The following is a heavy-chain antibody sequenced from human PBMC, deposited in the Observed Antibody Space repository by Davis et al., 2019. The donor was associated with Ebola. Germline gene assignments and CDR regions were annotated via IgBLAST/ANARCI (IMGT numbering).Heavy chain of an antibody. V-gene: IGHV1-69*13. CDR1: GGSFSSHP. CDR2: IIPIFDTP. CDR3: ARDFDEGNYYFDY. J-gene: IGHJ4*02. D-gene: IGHD3-9*01. Sequence: SVKVSCKTSGGSFSSHPISWVRQAPRQGLEWMGGIIPIFDTPHYAQKFQGRITITADASTSTAYMELSSLRPEDTATYFCARDFDEGNYYFDYWGPGTPVTVSS.